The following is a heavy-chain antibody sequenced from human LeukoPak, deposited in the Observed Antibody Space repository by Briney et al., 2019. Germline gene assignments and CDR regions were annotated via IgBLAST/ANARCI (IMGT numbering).Heavy chain of an antibody. V-gene: IGHV4-39*07. CDR3: ARVEGTVTKFDY. D-gene: IGHD4-11*01. J-gene: IGHJ4*02. Sequence: QSSETLSLTCTVSGGSISSSSYYWGWIRQPPGKGLEWIGSIDYSGSISYNPSLNSRVSISVDTSENQFSLKVSSVTAADTAVYYCARVEGTVTKFDYWGQGTLVTVSS. CDR1: GGSISSSSYY. CDR2: IDYSGSI.